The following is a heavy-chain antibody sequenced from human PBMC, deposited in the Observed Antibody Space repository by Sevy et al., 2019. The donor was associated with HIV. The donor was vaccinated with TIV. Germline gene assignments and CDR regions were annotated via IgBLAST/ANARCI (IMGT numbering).Heavy chain of an antibody. J-gene: IGHJ4*02. CDR3: VTGLPGEDPECGRSRGFTDYFAY. CDR2: FDPDDGET. CDR1: GYSLTELS. V-gene: IGHV1-24*01. D-gene: IGHD2-21*01. Sequence: ASVKVSCKVSGYSLTELSMHWVRQAPGKGLEWMGGFDPDDGETIYAQKFQDRVTMTEDTSTNTANMELSSLRSEDTAVYYCVTGLPGEDPECGRSRGFTDYFAYWGQGALVTVSS.